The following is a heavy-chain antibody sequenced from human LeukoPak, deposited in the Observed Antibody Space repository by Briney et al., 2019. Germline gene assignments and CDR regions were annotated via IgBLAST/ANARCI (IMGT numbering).Heavy chain of an antibody. CDR3: ARTATIGYYFDY. CDR2: IIPIFGTA. Sequence: VASVKVSCKASGGTFSSYAISWVRQAPGQGLEWMGGIIPIFGTANYAQKFQGRVTITTDESTSTAYMELSSLRSEDTAVYYCARTATIGYYFDYWGQGTLVTVSS. D-gene: IGHD5-24*01. V-gene: IGHV1-69*05. J-gene: IGHJ4*02. CDR1: GGTFSSYA.